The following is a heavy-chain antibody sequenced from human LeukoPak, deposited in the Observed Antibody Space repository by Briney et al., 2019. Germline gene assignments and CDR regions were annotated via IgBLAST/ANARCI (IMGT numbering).Heavy chain of an antibody. CDR1: GGTFSSYA. V-gene: IGHV1-69*05. CDR2: IIPIFGTA. Sequence: SVKVSCKASGGTFSSYAISWVRQAPGHGLEWMGGIIPIFGTANYAQKFQGRVTITTDESTSTAYMELSSLRSEDTAVYYCARILLVGATLRHDAFVFWGQGTMVTVSP. CDR3: ARILLVGATLRHDAFVF. J-gene: IGHJ3*01. D-gene: IGHD1-26*01.